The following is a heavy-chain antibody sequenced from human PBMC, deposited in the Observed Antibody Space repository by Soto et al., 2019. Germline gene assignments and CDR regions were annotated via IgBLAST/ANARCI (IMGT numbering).Heavy chain of an antibody. D-gene: IGHD3-22*01. Sequence: PVKVSCKASGGTFSSYAISWVRQAPGQGLEWMGGIIPIFGTANYAQKFQGRVTITADESTSTAYMELSSLRSEDTAVYYCARSYYYDSSGYQLDYWGQGTLVTVSS. CDR2: IIPIFGTA. J-gene: IGHJ4*02. CDR3: ARSYYYDSSGYQLDY. V-gene: IGHV1-69*13. CDR1: GGTFSSYA.